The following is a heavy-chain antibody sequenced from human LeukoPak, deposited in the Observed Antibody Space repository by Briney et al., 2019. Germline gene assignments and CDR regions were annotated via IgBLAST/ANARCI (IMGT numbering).Heavy chain of an antibody. J-gene: IGHJ4*02. Sequence: PSETLSLTCTVSGDSISSYYWTWIRQPPGKGLEWIGYIYTSGGTNYIPSLKGRVTISIDTSKNQFSLKLSSVTAADSAVYYCARLTRLSTSPDRYYLDYWGQGTLVTVSS. CDR3: ARLTRLSTSPDRYYLDY. CDR1: GDSISSYY. D-gene: IGHD6-6*01. V-gene: IGHV4-4*09. CDR2: IYTSGGT.